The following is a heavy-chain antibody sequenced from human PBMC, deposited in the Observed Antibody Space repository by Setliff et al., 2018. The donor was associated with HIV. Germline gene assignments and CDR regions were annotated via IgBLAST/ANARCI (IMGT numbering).Heavy chain of an antibody. CDR3: ARQGVDYGDPNDY. CDR1: GYSISSGYY. V-gene: IGHV4-38-2*01. J-gene: IGHJ4*02. D-gene: IGHD4-17*01. CDR2: LYHSGST. Sequence: PSETLSLTCDVSGYSISSGYYWGWVRHPPGKGLEWIGSLYHSGSTYYSPSLKSRVTISVDTSKNQFSLKLTSVTAADTAFYYCARQGVDYGDPNDYWGQGTLVTVSS.